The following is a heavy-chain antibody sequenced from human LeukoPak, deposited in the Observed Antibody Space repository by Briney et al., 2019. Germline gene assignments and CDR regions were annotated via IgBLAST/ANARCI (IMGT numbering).Heavy chain of an antibody. CDR3: ARSPDILTGENFDY. CDR1: GYTFTSYY. CDR2: INLNTGGT. D-gene: IGHD3-9*01. V-gene: IGHV1-2*02. J-gene: IGHJ4*02. Sequence: ASVKVSCKASGYTFTSYYMHWVRQAPGQGLEWMGGINLNTGGTNYAQKFQGRVTMTRDTSISTAYMELSRLRSDDPAVFYCARSPDILTGENFDYWGQGTLVTVSS.